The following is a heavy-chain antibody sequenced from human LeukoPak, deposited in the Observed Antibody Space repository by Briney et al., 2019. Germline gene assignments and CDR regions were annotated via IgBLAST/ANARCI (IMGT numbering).Heavy chain of an antibody. Sequence: GGSLRLSCAASGFTFSSYAMHWVRRAPGKGLEWVAVISYDGSNKYYADSVKGRFTISRDNSKNTLYLQMNSLRAEDTAVYYCARDLVGATSYYYYMDVRGKGTTVTVSS. CDR2: ISYDGSNK. J-gene: IGHJ6*03. CDR3: ARDLVGATSYYYYMDV. CDR1: GFTFSSYA. V-gene: IGHV3-30*04. D-gene: IGHD1-26*01.